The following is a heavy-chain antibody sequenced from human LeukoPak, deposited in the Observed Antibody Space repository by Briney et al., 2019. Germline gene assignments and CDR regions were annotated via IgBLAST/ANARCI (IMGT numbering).Heavy chain of an antibody. CDR3: ARAPGIYDSSGYYGS. Sequence: ASVKVSCKASGYTFTSYGISWVRQAPGQGLEWMGWISGYNGNTNYAQKLQGRVTMTTDTSTSTAYMELRSLRSVDTAVYYCARAPGIYDSSGYYGSWGQGTLVTVSS. V-gene: IGHV1-18*04. CDR2: ISGYNGNT. D-gene: IGHD3-22*01. J-gene: IGHJ5*02. CDR1: GYTFTSYG.